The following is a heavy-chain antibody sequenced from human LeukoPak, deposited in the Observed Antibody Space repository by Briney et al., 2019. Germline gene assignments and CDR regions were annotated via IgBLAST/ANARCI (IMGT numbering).Heavy chain of an antibody. J-gene: IGHJ6*03. Sequence: ASVKVSFKASGYTFTSYGISWVRQAPGQGLEWMGWISAYNGNTNYAQKLQGRVTMTTDTSTSTAYMELRSLRSDDTAVYYCAREMEVTGTPYYYYYMDVWGKGTTVTVSS. D-gene: IGHD1-20*01. CDR3: AREMEVTGTPYYYYYMDV. CDR1: GYTFTSYG. CDR2: ISAYNGNT. V-gene: IGHV1-18*01.